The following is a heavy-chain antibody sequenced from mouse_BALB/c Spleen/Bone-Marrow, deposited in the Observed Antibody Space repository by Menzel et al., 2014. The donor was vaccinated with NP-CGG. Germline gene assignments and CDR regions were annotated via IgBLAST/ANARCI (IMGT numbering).Heavy chain of an antibody. CDR2: ISNGGGST. CDR3: ARHNYDETWFAY. J-gene: IGHJ3*01. D-gene: IGHD2-4*01. Sequence: EVQLVESGGGLVQPGGSLKLSCATSGFTFSDYYMYWVRPTPEKRLEWVAYISNGGGSTYYPDTVKGRFTISRDNAKNTLYLQMSRLKSEDTAMYYCARHNYDETWFAYWGQGTLVTVSA. V-gene: IGHV5-12*02. CDR1: GFTFSDYY.